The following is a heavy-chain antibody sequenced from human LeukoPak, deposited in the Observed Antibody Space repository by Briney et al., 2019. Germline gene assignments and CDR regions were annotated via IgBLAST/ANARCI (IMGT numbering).Heavy chain of an antibody. CDR3: AREKGTMIRAMAFEM. J-gene: IGHJ3*02. CDR1: GSGLSSYW. V-gene: IGHV3-7*01. CDR2: INQDGTTK. Sequence: GGSLRLSCAASGSGLSSYWMSWVRHNPGKGLEWVANINQDGTTKYYRDFAKGRFTISRDNAQNSLYLQINSLRAEDTAVYYCAREKGTMIRAMAFEMWGQGTMVTVSS. D-gene: IGHD3-10*01.